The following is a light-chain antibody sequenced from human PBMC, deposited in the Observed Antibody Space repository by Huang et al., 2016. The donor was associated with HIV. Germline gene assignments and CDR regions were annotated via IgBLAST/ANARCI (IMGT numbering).Light chain of an antibody. Sequence: EIVMTQSPVILSVSPGERATLSCRASQSVNSNLAWYQQKPGQAPGLLLYVASTRATEIPARFSGSGSTTDFTLTITSVQSEDFATYYCQQYDSWPRTFGQGTKVEIK. V-gene: IGKV3-15*01. CDR2: VAS. CDR1: QSVNSN. CDR3: QQYDSWPRT. J-gene: IGKJ1*01.